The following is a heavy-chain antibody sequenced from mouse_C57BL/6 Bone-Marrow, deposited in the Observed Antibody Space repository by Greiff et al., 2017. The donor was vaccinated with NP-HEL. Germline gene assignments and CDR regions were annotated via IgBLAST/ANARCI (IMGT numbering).Heavy chain of an antibody. CDR3: AREDGSRTYYAMDY. J-gene: IGHJ4*01. V-gene: IGHV1-26*01. CDR2: INPNNGGT. D-gene: IGHD1-1*01. CDR1: GYTFTDYY. Sequence: VQLQQSGPELVKPGASVKISCKASGYTFTDYYMNWVKQSHGKSLEWIGDINPNNGGTSYNQKFKGKATLTVDKSSSTAYMELRSLTSEDSAVYYCAREDGSRTYYAMDYWGQGTSVTVSS.